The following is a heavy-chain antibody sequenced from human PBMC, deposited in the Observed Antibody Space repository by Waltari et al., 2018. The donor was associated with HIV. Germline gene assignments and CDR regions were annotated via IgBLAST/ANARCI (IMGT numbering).Heavy chain of an antibody. CDR1: INTFDNYV. CDR3: TSGPENGWFVD. Sequence: QADLVQSGAEVKKPVASVRLSCKTAINTFDNYVIDWLRQAPGQSLQWLGWIRPHSHVPRYSPDFEDRVTITRDPSLNVIYMGISSLTSEDTAVYFCTSGPENGWFVDWGQGTLVSVS. D-gene: IGHD6-19*01. CDR2: IRPHSHVP. V-gene: IGHV1-8*01. J-gene: IGHJ4*02.